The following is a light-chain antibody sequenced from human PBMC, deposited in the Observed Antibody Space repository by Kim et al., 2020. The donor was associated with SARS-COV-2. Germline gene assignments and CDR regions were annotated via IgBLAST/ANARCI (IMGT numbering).Light chain of an antibody. Sequence: GGTVTLTFGLSSGSVSTTYYASWYQRTPGQAPRTLIYTTNSRSSGVPDRFSGSILGNKAALTITGAQADDECIYYCMLYMGSGGWVFGGGTQLTVL. CDR2: TTN. J-gene: IGLJ3*02. CDR1: SGSVSTTYY. V-gene: IGLV8-61*01. CDR3: MLYMGSGGWV.